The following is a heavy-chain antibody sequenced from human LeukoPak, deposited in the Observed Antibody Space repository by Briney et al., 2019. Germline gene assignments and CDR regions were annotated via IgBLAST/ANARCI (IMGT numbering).Heavy chain of an antibody. CDR1: GGTFSSYA. CDR3: ARTTEDSSGYYPNAFDI. V-gene: IGHV1-69*05. CDR2: IIPMFGTA. Sequence: SVKVSFKASGGTFSSYAISWVRQAPGQGLEWMVRIIPMFGTANYAQKFQGRGTITTYQSTSTAYMELSSLRSEDTAVYYCARTTEDSSGYYPNAFDIWGQGTMVTVSS. D-gene: IGHD3-22*01. J-gene: IGHJ3*02.